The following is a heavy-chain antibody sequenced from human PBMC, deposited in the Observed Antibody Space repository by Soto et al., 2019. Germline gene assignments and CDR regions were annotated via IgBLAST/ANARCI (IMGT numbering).Heavy chain of an antibody. V-gene: IGHV2-26*01. Sequence: QVTLKESGPVLVKPTETLTLTCTVSGFSLSNARMGVSWIRQPPGKALEWLAHIFSNDETAYSTSLRTRLTISKDTSKSQVVLTMGNMDPVDTATYYCARTVARMNLDYWGQGTLVTVSS. CDR1: GFSLSNARMG. CDR2: IFSNDET. CDR3: ARTVARMNLDY. J-gene: IGHJ4*02. D-gene: IGHD2-21*01.